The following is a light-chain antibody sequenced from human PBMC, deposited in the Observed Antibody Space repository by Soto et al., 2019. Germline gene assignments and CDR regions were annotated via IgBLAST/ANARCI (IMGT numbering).Light chain of an antibody. V-gene: IGKV2-28*01. Sequence: DIVMTQSPLSLSFTPGEPASISCRSSQSLLHSNGNHYLEWYFQKPGQSPQLLIYLASIRASGVLDRFSGSGSGTDFTLKISRVEAEDVGIYYCMHALHTPRTFGQGTKVEI. CDR1: QSLLHSNGNHY. J-gene: IGKJ1*01. CDR3: MHALHTPRT. CDR2: LAS.